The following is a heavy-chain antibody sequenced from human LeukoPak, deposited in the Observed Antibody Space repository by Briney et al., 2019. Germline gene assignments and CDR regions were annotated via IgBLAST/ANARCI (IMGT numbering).Heavy chain of an antibody. CDR2: ISSSSSYI. CDR3: AREVLYDSSGYYSY. J-gene: IGHJ4*02. CDR1: GFTFSSYS. Sequence: GGALRLSCAASGFTFSSYSMNWVRQAPGEGLEWVSSISSSSSYIYYADSVKGRFTISRDNAKNSLYLQMNSLRAEDTAVYYCAREVLYDSSGYYSYWGQGTLVTVSS. V-gene: IGHV3-21*01. D-gene: IGHD3-22*01.